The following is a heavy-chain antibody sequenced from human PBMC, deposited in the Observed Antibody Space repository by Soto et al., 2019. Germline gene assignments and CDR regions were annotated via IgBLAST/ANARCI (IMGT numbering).Heavy chain of an antibody. CDR3: AAVPSYYDGSGSYYGPDDY. D-gene: IGHD3-10*01. V-gene: IGHV1-58*01. CDR1: GFTFTSSA. Sequence: QMQLVQSGPEVKKPGTSVKVSCKASGFTFTSSAVQWVRQARGQRLEWIGWIVVGSGNTNYAQKFQERVTITRDMSTSTAYMELSSLRSEDTAVYYCAAVPSYYDGSGSYYGPDDYWGQGPLVTVSS. CDR2: IVVGSGNT. J-gene: IGHJ4*02.